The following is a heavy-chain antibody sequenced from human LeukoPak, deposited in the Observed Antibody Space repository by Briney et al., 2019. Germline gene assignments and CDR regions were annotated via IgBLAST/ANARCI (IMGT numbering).Heavy chain of an antibody. D-gene: IGHD6-19*01. V-gene: IGHV3-7*04. CDR1: GSTFSTYW. CDR2: IKQDGSEK. J-gene: IGHJ4*02. CDR3: ARGSGHTIDY. Sequence: GGSLRLSCAASGSTFSTYWMSWARQAPGKGLEWVANIKQDGSEKYYVDSVRGRFTISRDNAKNSLYLQMNSLRAEDTAVYYCARGSGHTIDYWGQGTLVTVS.